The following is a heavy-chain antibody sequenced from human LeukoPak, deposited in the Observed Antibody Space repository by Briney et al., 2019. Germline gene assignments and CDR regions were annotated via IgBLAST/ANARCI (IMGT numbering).Heavy chain of an antibody. CDR1: GFTFSTFW. D-gene: IGHD2-15*01. J-gene: IGHJ3*02. CDR2: IKQDGTEK. Sequence: GGSLRLSCVASGFTFSTFWMTWVRQAPGKVLEWVANIKQDGTEKYYVDSVRGRFTISRDNAKNSLYVQMDSLRAEDTAVYYCAKGWSFDIRDQGTMVTVTS. V-gene: IGHV3-7*01. CDR3: AKGWSFDI.